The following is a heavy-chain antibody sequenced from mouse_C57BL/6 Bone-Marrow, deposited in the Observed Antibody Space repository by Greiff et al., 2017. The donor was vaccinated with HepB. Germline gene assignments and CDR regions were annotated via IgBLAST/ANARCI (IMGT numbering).Heavy chain of an antibody. CDR1: GYTFTSYW. D-gene: IGHD4-1*01. J-gene: IGHJ3*01. V-gene: IGHV1-64*01. Sequence: QVQLQHPGAELVKPGASVKLSCKASGYTFTSYWMHWVKQRPGQGLEWIGMIHPNSGSTDYNEKFKSKATLTVDKSSSTAYLQLSRLTSEDSAVYYCARGGLGKGYWGQGTLVTVSA. CDR3: ARGGLGKGY. CDR2: IHPNSGST.